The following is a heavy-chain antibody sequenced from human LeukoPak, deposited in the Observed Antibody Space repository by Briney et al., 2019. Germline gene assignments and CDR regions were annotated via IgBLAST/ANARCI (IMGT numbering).Heavy chain of an antibody. Sequence: SETLSLTCAVSGYSISSGYYWGWIRPPPGKGLEWIGSIYHSGSTYYNPSLKSRVTISVDTSKNQFSLKLSSVTAADTAVYYCARLGRGYSYGLFDIWGQGTMVTVSS. D-gene: IGHD5-18*01. J-gene: IGHJ3*02. CDR3: ARLGRGYSYGLFDI. CDR1: GYSISSGYY. CDR2: IYHSGST. V-gene: IGHV4-38-2*01.